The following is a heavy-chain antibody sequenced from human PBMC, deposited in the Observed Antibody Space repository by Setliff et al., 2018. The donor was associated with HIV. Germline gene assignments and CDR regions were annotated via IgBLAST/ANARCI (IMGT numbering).Heavy chain of an antibody. Sequence: ASVKVSCKPSSYTFTSYHIRWVRQAPGQGLEWMGWISAYSGHTNFAQKFQDRVTVTTDTSTNTTYMELRGLRSDDTATYYCARVPSGAAGLVRAGFYFWGQGTLVTVSS. D-gene: IGHD6-25*01. J-gene: IGHJ4*01. CDR1: SYTFTSYH. CDR3: ARVPSGAAGLVRAGFYF. V-gene: IGHV1-18*01. CDR2: ISAYSGHT.